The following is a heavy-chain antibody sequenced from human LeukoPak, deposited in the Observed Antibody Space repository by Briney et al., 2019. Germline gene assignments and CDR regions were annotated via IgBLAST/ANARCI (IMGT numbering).Heavy chain of an antibody. Sequence: ASVKVSCKASGCDFSSFDVNWVRQAPGQGLEWMGWVNPNSGNTGYAQKFQGRVTMTRDTSISTAYMELSNLRSEDTAVYYCAGGTPYCTSASCYNYWGQGSLVTVSS. CDR3: AGGTPYCTSASCYNY. J-gene: IGHJ4*02. V-gene: IGHV1-8*01. CDR1: GCDFSSFD. D-gene: IGHD2-2*02. CDR2: VNPNSGNT.